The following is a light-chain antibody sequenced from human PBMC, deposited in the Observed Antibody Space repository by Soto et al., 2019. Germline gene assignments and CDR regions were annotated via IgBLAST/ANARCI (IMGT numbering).Light chain of an antibody. CDR1: QTVSSN. CDR2: GAS. V-gene: IGKV3-20*02. Sequence: EIGMTQSTATLSVSPGERATLSCRASQTVSSNYLAWCQQRPGQAPRLLIYGASARATGFPARFSGSGSGTDFTLTISRLEPEDFATYYCQGHSTFPRTFGPGTKVDIK. J-gene: IGKJ1*01. CDR3: QGHSTFPRT.